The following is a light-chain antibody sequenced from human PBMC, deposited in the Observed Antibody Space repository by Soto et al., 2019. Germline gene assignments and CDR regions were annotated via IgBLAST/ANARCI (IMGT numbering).Light chain of an antibody. J-gene: IGKJ2*01. CDR1: QSISTW. CDR2: DAS. V-gene: IGKV1-5*01. Sequence: DIQMTQSPSTLSASVGDGVTITCRASQSISTWLAWYQQKPGKAPKLLIYDASTLESGVPSRFSGSGSGTEFTLTISSLQPDDFATYYCQQYNDFQYTFGQGTKLEI. CDR3: QQYNDFQYT.